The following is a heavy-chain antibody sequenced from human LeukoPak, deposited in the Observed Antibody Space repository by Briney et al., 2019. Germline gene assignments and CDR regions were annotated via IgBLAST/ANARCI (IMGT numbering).Heavy chain of an antibody. Sequence: LETLSLTCTVSGGSISSYYWSWIRQPPGKGLEWIGYIYYSGSTNYNPSLKSRVTISVDTSKNQFSLKLSSVTAADTAVYYCARAKVLWFGELPTLSYMDVWGKGTTVTIS. CDR3: ARAKVLWFGELPTLSYMDV. CDR1: GGSISSYY. CDR2: IYYSGST. D-gene: IGHD3-10*01. V-gene: IGHV4-59*01. J-gene: IGHJ6*03.